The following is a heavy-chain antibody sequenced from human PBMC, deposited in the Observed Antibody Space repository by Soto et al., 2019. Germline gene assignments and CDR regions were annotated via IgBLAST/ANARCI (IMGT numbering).Heavy chain of an antibody. D-gene: IGHD2-15*01. CDR1: GGTFSSYA. J-gene: IGHJ5*02. CDR2: IIPIFGTA. Sequence: QVQLVQSGAEVKKPGSSVKVSCKASGGTFSSYAISWVRQAPGQGLEWMGGIIPIFGTANYAQKFQGRVTITADESTSTAYMELSSLRSEETAVYYCAMGLYCSGGSCYGWFDPWGQGTLVTVSS. V-gene: IGHV1-69*01. CDR3: AMGLYCSGGSCYGWFDP.